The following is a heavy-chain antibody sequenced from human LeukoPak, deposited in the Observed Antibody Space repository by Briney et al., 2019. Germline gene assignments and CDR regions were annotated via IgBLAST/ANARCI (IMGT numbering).Heavy chain of an antibody. V-gene: IGHV5-51*01. Sequence: GESLKISCKGSGYSFTSYWIGWVRQMPGKGLEWMGIIYPGDSDTRYSPSLQGQVTISADKSISTAYLQWSSLKASDTAMYYCARQGYSSSCPGTFDYWGQGTLVTVSS. CDR1: GYSFTSYW. D-gene: IGHD6-13*01. J-gene: IGHJ4*02. CDR3: ARQGYSSSCPGTFDY. CDR2: IYPGDSDT.